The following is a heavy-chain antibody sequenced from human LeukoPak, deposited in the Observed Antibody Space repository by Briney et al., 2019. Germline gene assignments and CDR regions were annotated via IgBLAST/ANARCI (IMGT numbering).Heavy chain of an antibody. Sequence: ASVKVSCKASGYTFTSYGISWVRQAPGQGLEWMGWISAYNGTTNYAQKLQGRVTMTTDTSTSTAYMELRSLRSDDTAVYYCASSYCSSTSCYGGSWFDPWGQGTLVTVSS. J-gene: IGHJ5*02. CDR3: ASSYCSSTSCYGGSWFDP. CDR2: ISAYNGTT. D-gene: IGHD2-2*01. CDR1: GYTFTSYG. V-gene: IGHV1-18*01.